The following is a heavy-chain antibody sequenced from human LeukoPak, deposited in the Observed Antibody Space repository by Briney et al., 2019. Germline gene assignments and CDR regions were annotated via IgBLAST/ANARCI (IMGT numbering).Heavy chain of an antibody. Sequence: GESLKISCKGSGYSFKTYWIGWVRQTPGKGLEWMGIIYPSDSDTRYSPSFQGQVTISADKSISTAYLQWSSLKASDTAMYYCARQTGTYFDYWGQGTLVTVSS. D-gene: IGHD1-1*01. J-gene: IGHJ4*02. CDR3: ARQTGTYFDY. V-gene: IGHV5-51*01. CDR1: GYSFKTYW. CDR2: IYPSDSDT.